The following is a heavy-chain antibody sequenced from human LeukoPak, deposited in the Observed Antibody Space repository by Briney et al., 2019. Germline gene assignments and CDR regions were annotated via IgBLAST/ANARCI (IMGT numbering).Heavy chain of an antibody. Sequence: AASVKVSCKASGYTFTSYGISWVRQAPGQGLEWMGWINPNSGGTNYAQKFQGRVTMTRDTSISTAYMELSRLRSDDTAVYYCARVLNYKPIDYWGQGTLVTVSS. V-gene: IGHV1-2*02. D-gene: IGHD1-7*01. CDR2: INPNSGGT. CDR3: ARVLNYKPIDY. J-gene: IGHJ4*02. CDR1: GYTFTSYG.